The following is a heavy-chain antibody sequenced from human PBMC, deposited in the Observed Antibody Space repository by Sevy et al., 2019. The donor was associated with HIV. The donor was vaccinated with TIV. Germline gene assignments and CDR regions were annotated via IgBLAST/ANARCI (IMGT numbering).Heavy chain of an antibody. CDR1: GYTLTELS. CDR2: FDPEYGET. CDR3: ATTKDYYDSSGYPFDY. Sequence: ASVKVSYKVSGYTLTELSMHWVRQAPGKGLEWMGSFDPEYGETIYAQNFQGRVTMTEDRSTDTAYMELSSLRSEDTAVYYCATTKDYYDSSGYPFDYWGQGTLVTVSS. V-gene: IGHV1-24*01. J-gene: IGHJ4*02. D-gene: IGHD3-22*01.